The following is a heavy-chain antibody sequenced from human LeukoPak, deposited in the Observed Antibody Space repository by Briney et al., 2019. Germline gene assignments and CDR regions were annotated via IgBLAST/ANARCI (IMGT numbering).Heavy chain of an antibody. V-gene: IGHV3-21*01. D-gene: IGHD6-19*01. CDR2: ISSSSSYI. Sequence: GGCLRLSCAASGFTFSSYSMNWVRQAPGKGLEWFSSISSSSSYIYYADSVKGRFTISRDNAKNSLYLQMNSLRAEDTAVYYCARDQTPAYSGAWYDALDIWGQGTRVTVSS. CDR3: ARDQTPAYSGAWYDALDI. J-gene: IGHJ3*02. CDR1: GFTFSSYS.